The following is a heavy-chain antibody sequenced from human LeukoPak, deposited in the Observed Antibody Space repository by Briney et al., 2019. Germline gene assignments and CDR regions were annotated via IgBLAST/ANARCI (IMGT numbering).Heavy chain of an antibody. CDR3: ARLAVTFNY. J-gene: IGHJ4*02. Sequence: SETLSLTCAVYGGSFSGYYWSWIRQPPGKGLEWIGSIYYSGSTYYNPSLKSRVTISVDTSKNQFSLKLSSVTAADTAVYYCARLAVTFNYWGQGTLVTVSS. V-gene: IGHV4-34*01. D-gene: IGHD4-11*01. CDR2: IYYSGST. CDR1: GGSFSGYY.